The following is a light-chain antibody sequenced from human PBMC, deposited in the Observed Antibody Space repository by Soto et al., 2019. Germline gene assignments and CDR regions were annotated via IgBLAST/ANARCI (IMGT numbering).Light chain of an antibody. CDR3: QQYDGLPLT. V-gene: IGKV1-33*01. CDR1: QDISDY. Sequence: DIQMTQSPSSLSASVGDRVTITCQASQDISDYLNWFQQKPGKAPKLLIYDVSTLETGVPSRFSGSGSGTDFTFTISSLQPEDIATYYCQQYDGLPLTFGGGTKVEIK. J-gene: IGKJ4*01. CDR2: DVS.